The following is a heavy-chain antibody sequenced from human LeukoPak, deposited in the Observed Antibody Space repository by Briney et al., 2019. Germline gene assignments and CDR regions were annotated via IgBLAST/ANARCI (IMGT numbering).Heavy chain of an antibody. Sequence: PGGSLRLSCAASGLTVSSNRMSWVRQAPGKGLEWVLVIYTGGSTDYADAVKGRFTISRDNSKNTLYLQMNSLRAEDTAVYYCARGARAATGYYYYYMDVWGKGTTVTVSS. J-gene: IGHJ6*03. D-gene: IGHD2-15*01. CDR2: IYTGGST. CDR1: GLTVSSNR. V-gene: IGHV3-53*01. CDR3: ARGARAATGYYYYYMDV.